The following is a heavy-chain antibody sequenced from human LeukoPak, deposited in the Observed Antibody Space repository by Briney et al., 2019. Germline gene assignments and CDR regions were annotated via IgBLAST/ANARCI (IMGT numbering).Heavy chain of an antibody. J-gene: IGHJ4*02. V-gene: IGHV3-30*04. CDR2: ISYDGSNK. CDR1: GFTSSSYA. Sequence: PGGSLRLSCAASGFTSSSYAMHWVRQAPGKGLEWVAVISYDGSNKYYADSVKGRFTISRDNSKNTLYLQMNSLRAEDTAVYYCATGYCSGGSCSTSATDYWGQGTLVTVSS. CDR3: ATGYCSGGSCSTSATDY. D-gene: IGHD2-15*01.